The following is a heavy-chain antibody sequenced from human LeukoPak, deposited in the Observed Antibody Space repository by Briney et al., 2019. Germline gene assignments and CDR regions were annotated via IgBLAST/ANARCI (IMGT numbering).Heavy chain of an antibody. J-gene: IGHJ4*02. CDR3: ARDPRYCSSTSCKRGWYYFDY. V-gene: IGHV1-2*02. D-gene: IGHD2-2*01. Sequence: ASVKVSCKASGYTFTGYYMHWVRQAPGQGLEWMGWINPNSGGTNYAQNFQGRVTMTRDTSISTAYMELSRLRSDDTAVYYCARDPRYCSSTSCKRGWYYFDYWGQGTLVTVSS. CDR2: INPNSGGT. CDR1: GYTFTGYY.